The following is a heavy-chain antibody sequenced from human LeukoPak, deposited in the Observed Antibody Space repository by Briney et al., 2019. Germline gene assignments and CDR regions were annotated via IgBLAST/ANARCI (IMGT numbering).Heavy chain of an antibody. J-gene: IGHJ4*02. Sequence: ASVKVSCEASGYTFIGYYMHWVRQAPGQGLEWMGWINANSGGTNYAQKFQGRVTMTRDTSISTAYMELSRLRSDDTAVYYCARSSRYDIWTGYPYWGQGTLVTVSP. CDR1: GYTFIGYY. V-gene: IGHV1-2*02. CDR2: INANSGGT. D-gene: IGHD3-9*01. CDR3: ARSSRYDIWTGYPY.